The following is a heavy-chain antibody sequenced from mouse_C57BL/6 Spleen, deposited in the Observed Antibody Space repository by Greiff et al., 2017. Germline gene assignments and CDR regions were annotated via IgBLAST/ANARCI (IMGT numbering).Heavy chain of an antibody. CDR1: GFNIKDYY. J-gene: IGHJ2*01. CDR2: IDPADGDT. CDR3: ARGGYLYDCDY. D-gene: IGHD2-2*01. Sequence: VQLQQSGAELVKPGASVKLSCTASGFNIKDYYMHWVKQRPVQGLEWIGRIDPADGDTKYAPKFQGKATLTADTSSNTAYLQLSSLTSEDTAVYYCARGGYLYDCDYGGKGTTLTVSS. V-gene: IGHV14-2*01.